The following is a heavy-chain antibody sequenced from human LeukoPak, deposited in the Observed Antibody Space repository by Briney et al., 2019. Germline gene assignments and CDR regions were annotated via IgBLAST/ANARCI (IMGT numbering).Heavy chain of an antibody. D-gene: IGHD3-22*01. Sequence: PGGSLRLSCAASGFTFSSYAMSWVRQAPGRGLEWVSAISGSGGSTYYADSVKGRFTISRDNSKNTLYLQMNSLRAEDTAVYYCALNYYDSSGYFPGAFDIWGQGTMVTVSS. CDR3: ALNYYDSSGYFPGAFDI. CDR2: ISGSGGST. J-gene: IGHJ3*02. V-gene: IGHV3-23*01. CDR1: GFTFSSYA.